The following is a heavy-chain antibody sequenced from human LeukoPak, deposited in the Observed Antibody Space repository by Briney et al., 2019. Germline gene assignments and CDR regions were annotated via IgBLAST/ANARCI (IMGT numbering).Heavy chain of an antibody. CDR1: GGSTSTYY. CDR2: IYYSGST. D-gene: IGHD1-14*01. J-gene: IGHJ4*02. Sequence: PSETLSLTCTVSGGSTSTYYWSWIRQPPGKGLEWIGYIYYSGSTYYNPSLKSRVSISVDTSKNQFSLKLNSVSAADTAVYYCAGMRITTPTVRTREYWGQEPLVTVSS. V-gene: IGHV4-59*03. CDR3: AGMRITTPTVRTREY.